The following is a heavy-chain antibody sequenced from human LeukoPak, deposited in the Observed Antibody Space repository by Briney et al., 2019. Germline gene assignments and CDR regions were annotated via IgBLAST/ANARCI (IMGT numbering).Heavy chain of an antibody. CDR2: IRSKAYRGTT. V-gene: IGHV3-49*04. CDR3: TRGPIQLWIHNAMDV. Sequence: GGSLRLSCKTSGFTFGDHAMSWVRQAPGKGLEWVGFIRSKAYRGTTEYAASVKGRFTISRDGSRSIAYLQMNSLITEDTAVYYCTRGPIQLWIHNAMDVWGQGTTVTVSS. CDR1: GFTFGDHA. D-gene: IGHD1-1*01. J-gene: IGHJ6*02.